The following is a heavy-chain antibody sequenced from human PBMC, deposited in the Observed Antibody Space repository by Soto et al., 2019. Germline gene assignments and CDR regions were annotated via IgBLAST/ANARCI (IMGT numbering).Heavy chain of an antibody. J-gene: IGHJ5*02. CDR1: GYTFTSYA. CDR3: ARDSPYGDYVNWFDP. CDR2: INAGNGNT. V-gene: IGHV1-3*01. Sequence: GASVKGSCKASGYTFTSYAMHWVRKAHGQRLEWMGWINAGNGNTKYSQKFQGRVTITRDTSASTAYMELSSLRSEDTAVYYCARDSPYGDYVNWFDPCGQGTLVTVSS. D-gene: IGHD4-17*01.